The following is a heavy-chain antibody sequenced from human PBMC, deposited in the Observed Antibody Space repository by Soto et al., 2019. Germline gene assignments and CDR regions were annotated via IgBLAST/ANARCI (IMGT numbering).Heavy chain of an antibody. V-gene: IGHV1-69*06. CDR1: RCTFGSDA. D-gene: IGHD3-3*01. Sequence: ASVKVSCKASRCTFGSDASTWVRQAPGQGLEGVGRIIPIFGTTNYAQNVQGRVTISADKSTLTSYMELHSLTSDDTALYYCATEITDSGYYQNWPNRWGQGTKVIVSS. J-gene: IGHJ3*01. CDR3: ATEITDSGYYQNWPNR. CDR2: IIPIFGTT.